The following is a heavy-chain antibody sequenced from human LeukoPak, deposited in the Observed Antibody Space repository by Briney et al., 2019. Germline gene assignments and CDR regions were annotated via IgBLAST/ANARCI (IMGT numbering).Heavy chain of an antibody. Sequence: SETLSLTCSVAGYYIGSGYYWGWVRQPPGKGLEWVGSFYHNGSTYYSPSLKNRVTISFDTSTNQFSLNLHSVTAADTAVYYCARTTAAMFWFDPWGQGTLVTVSS. CDR2: FYHNGST. CDR3: ARTTAAMFWFDP. CDR1: GYYIGSGYY. D-gene: IGHD2-2*01. V-gene: IGHV4-38-2*02. J-gene: IGHJ5*02.